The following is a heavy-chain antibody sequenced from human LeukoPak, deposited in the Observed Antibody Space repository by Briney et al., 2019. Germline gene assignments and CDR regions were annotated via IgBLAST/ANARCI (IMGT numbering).Heavy chain of an antibody. CDR3: ASPDSSGPEDY. CDR2: ISSSGSTI. J-gene: IGHJ4*02. Sequence: PGGSLRLSCAASGFTFSSYEMNWVRQAPGKGLEWVSYISSSGSTIYYADSVKGRFTISRDNAKNSLYLQMNSLRAEDTAVYYCASPDSSGPEDYWGQGTLVTASS. D-gene: IGHD3-22*01. CDR1: GFTFSSYE. V-gene: IGHV3-48*03.